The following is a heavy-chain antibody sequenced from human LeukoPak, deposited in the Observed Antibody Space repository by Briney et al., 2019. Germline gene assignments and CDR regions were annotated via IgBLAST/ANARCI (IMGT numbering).Heavy chain of an antibody. CDR3: AKASLNFWSGYWAV. V-gene: IGHV3-23*01. J-gene: IGHJ4*02. D-gene: IGHD3-3*01. Sequence: GGSLRLSCAASGFTFSSYAMSWVRQAPGKGLEWVSAISGSGGSTYYADSVKGQFTISRDNSKNTLYLQMNSLRAEDTAVYYCAKASLNFWSGYWAVWGQGTLVTVSS. CDR1: GFTFSSYA. CDR2: ISGSGGST.